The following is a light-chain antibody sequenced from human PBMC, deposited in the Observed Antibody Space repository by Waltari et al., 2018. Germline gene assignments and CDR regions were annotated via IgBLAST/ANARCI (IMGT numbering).Light chain of an antibody. J-gene: IGKJ5*01. V-gene: IGKV1-39*01. CDR1: QSISSY. CDR3: QQSYSTPIT. Sequence: DIQMTQYPSSLSASVGDRVTITCRASQSISSYLNWYQQTPGKAPKLLIYAASSLQSGVPSRFSGSGSGTDFTLTISSLQPEDFATYYCQQSYSTPITFGQGTRLEIK. CDR2: AAS.